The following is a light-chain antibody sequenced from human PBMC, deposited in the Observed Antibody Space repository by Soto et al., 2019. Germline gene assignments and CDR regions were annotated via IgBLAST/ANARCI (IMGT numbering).Light chain of an antibody. CDR2: YDR. V-gene: IGLV3-21*04. CDR3: QVWDSGSDHVV. CDR1: DIGSKS. J-gene: IGLJ2*01. Sequence: SYELTQSPSVSVAPGKPARITCGESDIGSKSVHWYQQKPGQAPVLVIYYDRHRPSGIPERFSGSNSGNTATLTISRVEAGDEADYYCQVWDSGSDHVVFGGGTKLTVL.